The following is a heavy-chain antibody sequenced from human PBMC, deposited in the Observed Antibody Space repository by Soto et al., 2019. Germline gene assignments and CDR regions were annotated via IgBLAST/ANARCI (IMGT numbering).Heavy chain of an antibody. D-gene: IGHD3-9*01. Sequence: GGSLRLSCAASGVTFTSYAMTWVRQFPGEGLQWVSSISKSGDSTYYADSVKGRFTTSRDNSKNTLYLQMNSLRDEDTAIYYCAKGYFGLDYWDQGTLVTVSS. CDR3: AKGYFGLDY. CDR1: GVTFTSYA. J-gene: IGHJ4*02. V-gene: IGHV3-23*01. CDR2: ISKSGDST.